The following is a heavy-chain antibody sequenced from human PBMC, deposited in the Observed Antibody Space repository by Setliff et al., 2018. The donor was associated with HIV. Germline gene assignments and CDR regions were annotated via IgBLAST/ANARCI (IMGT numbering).Heavy chain of an antibody. Sequence: PSETLSLTCTVSGDSINTHYWSWIRQPPGKGLEWIGCISHSGNTNFNPSLNSRVSISVDTSKRQFSLKLTSVTAGDSALYYCARRRGQKATGWYYFDFWGQGALVTVSS. CDR2: ISHSGNT. J-gene: IGHJ4*02. CDR1: GDSINTHY. V-gene: IGHV4-59*08. D-gene: IGHD6-19*01. CDR3: ARRRGQKATGWYYFDF.